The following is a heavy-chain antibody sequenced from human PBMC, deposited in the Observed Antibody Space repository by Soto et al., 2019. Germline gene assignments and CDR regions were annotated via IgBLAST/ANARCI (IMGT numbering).Heavy chain of an antibody. Sequence: PGGSLRLSCGASGFTFSTYAMSWVRQAPGKGLVWVSAISGSGGSTFYVDSVKGRFTISRDNSMNTLFLQMNSLRTEDTAVYYCAHPRGFGVFDAYDIWGQGTMVTVSS. D-gene: IGHD3-10*01. CDR1: GFTFSTYA. V-gene: IGHV3-23*01. CDR2: ISGSGGST. J-gene: IGHJ3*02. CDR3: AHPRGFGVFDAYDI.